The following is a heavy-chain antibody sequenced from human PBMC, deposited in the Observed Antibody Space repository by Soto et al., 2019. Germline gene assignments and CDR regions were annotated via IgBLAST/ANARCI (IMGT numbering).Heavy chain of an antibody. V-gene: IGHV1-2*02. J-gene: IGHJ5*02. CDR1: GCIFSANY. CDR2: INPHSGAT. D-gene: IGHD5-12*01. Sequence: ASVKVSCKASGCIFSANYMHWVRQAPGQGLEWLGWINPHSGATNYAQKFLGRVTMSADTSASTAYMDLARLKSDDTAVYYCVSAYALGVPNWTDPW. CDR3: VSAYALGVPNWTDP.